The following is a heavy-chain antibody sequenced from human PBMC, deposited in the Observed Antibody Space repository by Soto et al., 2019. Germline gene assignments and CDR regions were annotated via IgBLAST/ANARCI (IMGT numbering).Heavy chain of an antibody. V-gene: IGHV3-11*03. J-gene: IGHJ4*02. CDR3: ARHSSGYTSLTY. CDR1: GFTFSDYY. Sequence: GGSLRLSCAASGFTFSDYYMSWIRQAPGKGLEWVSYISSSSSYTNYADSVKGRFTISRDNAKNSLYLQMNSLRAEDTAVYYCARHSSGYTSLTYWGQGTLVTVSS. D-gene: IGHD3-22*01. CDR2: ISSSSSYT.